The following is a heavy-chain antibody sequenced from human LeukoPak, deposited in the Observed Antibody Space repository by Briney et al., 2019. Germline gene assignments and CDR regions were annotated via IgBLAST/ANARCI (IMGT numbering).Heavy chain of an antibody. D-gene: IGHD1-14*01. CDR3: ASSRAPNPPDY. CDR2: ISYDGSNK. V-gene: IGHV3-30-3*01. J-gene: IGHJ4*02. CDR1: GFTFSSYA. Sequence: GGSLRLSCAASGFTFSSYAMHWVRQAPGKGLEWVAVISYDGSNKYYADSVKGRFTISRDNSKNTLYLQMNSLRAEDTAVYHCASSRAPNPPDYWGQGTLVTVSS.